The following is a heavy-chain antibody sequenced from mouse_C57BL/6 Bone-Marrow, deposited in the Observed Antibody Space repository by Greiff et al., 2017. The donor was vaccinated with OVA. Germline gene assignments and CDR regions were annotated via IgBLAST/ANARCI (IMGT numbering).Heavy chain of an antibody. CDR3: TGTGILAY. J-gene: IGHJ3*01. CDR2: IRLKSDNYAT. Sequence: EVMLVESGGGLVQPGGSMKLSCVASGFTFSNYWMNWVRQSPEKGLEWVAQIRLKSDNYATHYAESVKGRFTISRDDSKSSVYLQMNNLRAEDTGIYYCTGTGILAYWGQGTLVTVSA. CDR1: GFTFSNYW. V-gene: IGHV6-3*01. D-gene: IGHD4-1*01.